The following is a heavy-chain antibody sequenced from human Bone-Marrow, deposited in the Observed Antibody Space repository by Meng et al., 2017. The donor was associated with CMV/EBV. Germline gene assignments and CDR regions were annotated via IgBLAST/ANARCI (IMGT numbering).Heavy chain of an antibody. J-gene: IGHJ4*02. D-gene: IGHD5-12*01. CDR3: AREAYSGYLTQSDYFDY. Sequence: GGSLRLSCAASGFTFSSYAMSWVRQAPGKGLEWVSSISSSSSYIYYADSVKGRFTISRDNAKNSLYLQMNSLRAEDTAVYYCAREAYSGYLTQSDYFDYWGQGTTVTVSS. V-gene: IGHV3-21*01. CDR1: GFTFSSYA. CDR2: ISSSSSYI.